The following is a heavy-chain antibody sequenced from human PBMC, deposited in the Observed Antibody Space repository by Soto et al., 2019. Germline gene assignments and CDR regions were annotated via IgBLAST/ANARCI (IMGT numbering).Heavy chain of an antibody. V-gene: IGHV1-3*01. D-gene: IGHD6-19*01. Sequence: ASVKVSCKASGYTFTSYALHWVRQAPGQRLEWMGWINAGNGNTKYSQKFQARVTITRDTSASTAYMELSSLRSEDTAVYYCARDRAWLTVAGTGRWFDPWGQGTLVTVSS. CDR3: ARDRAWLTVAGTGRWFDP. CDR2: INAGNGNT. J-gene: IGHJ5*02. CDR1: GYTFTSYA.